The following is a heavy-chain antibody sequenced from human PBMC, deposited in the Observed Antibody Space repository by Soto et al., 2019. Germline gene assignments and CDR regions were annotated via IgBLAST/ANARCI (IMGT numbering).Heavy chain of an antibody. CDR1: AFKFSDYY. CDR3: ARAPDCGEGSCYRHFDL. J-gene: IGHJ4*02. Sequence: GGSLRLSCAASAFKFSDYYMSWVRQAPGKGLEWVSYISGSGDVIYYADSVKGRFTISRDNDKESVHLQMDTLRAEDTALYYCARAPDCGEGSCYRHFDLWGQGTRVTVSS. V-gene: IGHV3-11*01. D-gene: IGHD2-15*01. CDR2: ISGSGDVI.